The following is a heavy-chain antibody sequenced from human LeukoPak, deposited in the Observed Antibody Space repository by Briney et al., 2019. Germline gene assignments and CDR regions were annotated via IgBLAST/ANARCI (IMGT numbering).Heavy chain of an antibody. V-gene: IGHV4-39*07. J-gene: IGHJ4*02. CDR2: TYYSGST. Sequence: SETLSLTCTVSGGSISSSSYYWGWIRQPPGKGLEWIGSTYYSGSTYYNPSLKSRVTISVDTSKNQFSLKLSSVTAADTAVYYCARDRGYSYGTGYFDYWGQGTLVTVSS. D-gene: IGHD5-18*01. CDR3: ARDRGYSYGTGYFDY. CDR1: GGSISSSSYY.